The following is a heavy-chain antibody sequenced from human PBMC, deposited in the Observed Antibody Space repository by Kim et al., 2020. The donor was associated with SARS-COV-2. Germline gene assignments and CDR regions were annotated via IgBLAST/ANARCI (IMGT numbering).Heavy chain of an antibody. D-gene: IGHD3-16*02. CDR3: AIDIMITFGGVIPTDYY. CDR2: ISYDGSNK. J-gene: IGHJ6*01. CDR1: GFTFSSYG. V-gene: IGHV3-30*03. Sequence: GVSLRLSCAASGFTFSSYGMHWVRQAPGKGLEWVAVISYDGSNKYYADSVKGRFTISRDNSKNTLYLQMNSLRAEDTAVYYCAIDIMITFGGVIPTDYY.